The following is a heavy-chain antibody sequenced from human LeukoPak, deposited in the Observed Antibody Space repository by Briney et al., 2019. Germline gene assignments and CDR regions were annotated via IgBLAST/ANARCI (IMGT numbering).Heavy chain of an antibody. V-gene: IGHV1-69*10. D-gene: IGHD4-17*01. CDR3: AREPMVTTYGLDV. Sequence: ASVKVSCKASGGTFSNYAINWVRQAPGQGLEWMGGIIPILGVANYAQKFQDRVTITADKSTTTAYMELSSLRSEDAAVYYCAREPMVTTYGLDVWGQGTTVTVSS. CDR1: GGTFSNYA. J-gene: IGHJ6*02. CDR2: IIPILGVA.